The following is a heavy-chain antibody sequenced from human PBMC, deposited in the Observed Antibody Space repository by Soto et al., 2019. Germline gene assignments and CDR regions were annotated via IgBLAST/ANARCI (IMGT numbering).Heavy chain of an antibody. Sequence: SQTLSLTCAISGDSVSSNSAAWNWIRQSPSRGLEWLGRTYYRSKWYNDYAVSVKSRITINPDTSKNQFSLQLNSVTPEDTAVYYCARDLSEVNARYYYYGMDVWGQGTTVTVSS. CDR1: GDSVSSNSAA. V-gene: IGHV6-1*01. CDR2: TYYRSKWYN. CDR3: ARDLSEVNARYYYYGMDV. J-gene: IGHJ6*02. D-gene: IGHD2-21*01.